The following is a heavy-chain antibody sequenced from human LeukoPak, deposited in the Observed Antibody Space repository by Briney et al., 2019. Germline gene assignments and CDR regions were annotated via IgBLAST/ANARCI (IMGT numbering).Heavy chain of an antibody. CDR2: IHYSVTT. J-gene: IGHJ4*02. V-gene: IGHV4-61*01. Sequence: SETLSLTCTVSGGSVSSGTYFWTWVRQPPGKGLEWIGHIHYSVTTNYNPSLKSRVTMSLDTSKNQFSLKLTSVTAADTAIYFCARWGTYWGQGILVTVSS. CDR3: ARWGTY. D-gene: IGHD7-27*01. CDR1: GGSVSSGTYF.